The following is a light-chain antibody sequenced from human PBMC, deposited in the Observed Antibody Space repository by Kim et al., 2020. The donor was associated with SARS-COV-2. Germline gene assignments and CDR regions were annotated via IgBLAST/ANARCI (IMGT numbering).Light chain of an antibody. CDR1: QSVSSY. CDR3: QQRSSWPLT. Sequence: LSPGERATLSCRASQSVSSYLAWYQQKPGQAPRLLIYDASNWATGIPARFSGSGSGTDFTLTISSLEPEDFAVYYCQQRSSWPLTFGQGTRLEIK. CDR2: DAS. V-gene: IGKV3-11*01. J-gene: IGKJ5*01.